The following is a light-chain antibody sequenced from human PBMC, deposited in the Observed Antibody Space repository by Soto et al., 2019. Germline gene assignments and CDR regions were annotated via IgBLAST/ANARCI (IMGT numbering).Light chain of an antibody. V-gene: IGKV4-1*01. CDR2: WAS. CDR1: QSLLYSVNNENY. J-gene: IGKJ1*01. Sequence: IEMTQSPDSLAVSLGERATINCRSGQSLLYSVNNENYLAWYQKKPGQPPKLLIYWASRREAGVPDRFSGRGSGTDFTPTISSRQAEDVAFYYCQQYYSGLWTLGQGPRVEIK. CDR3: QQYYSGLWT.